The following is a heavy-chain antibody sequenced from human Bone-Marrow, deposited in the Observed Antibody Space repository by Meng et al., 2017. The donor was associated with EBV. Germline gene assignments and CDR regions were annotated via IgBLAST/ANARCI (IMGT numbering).Heavy chain of an antibody. D-gene: IGHD3-10*01. CDR1: GGTFRRDA. V-gene: IGHV1-69*01. CDR2: LIPMVGAP. Sequence: QVHLVESGAEVKKPGASVKVSCRTSGGTFRRDAVSWVRQAPGQGLEWMGGLIPMVGAPHYAQKFQGRVTIIADESTSTHSMELNSLRSEDTAMYYCASESGRGFTPDYWGQGTLVTVSS. J-gene: IGHJ4*02. CDR3: ASESGRGFTPDY.